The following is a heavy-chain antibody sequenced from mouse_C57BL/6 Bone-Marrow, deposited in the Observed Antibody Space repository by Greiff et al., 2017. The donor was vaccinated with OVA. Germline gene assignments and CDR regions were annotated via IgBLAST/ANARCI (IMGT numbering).Heavy chain of an antibody. V-gene: IGHV14-4*01. Sequence: EVKLLESGAELVRPGASVKLSCTASGFNIKDDYMHWVKQRPEQGLEWIGWIDPENCDTEYASKFQGKATITADTSSNTAYLQLSSLTSEDTAVYYCTSIYYYGSSSWFAYWGQGTLVTVSA. J-gene: IGHJ3*01. CDR1: GFNIKDDY. CDR2: IDPENCDT. D-gene: IGHD1-1*01. CDR3: TSIYYYGSSSWFAY.